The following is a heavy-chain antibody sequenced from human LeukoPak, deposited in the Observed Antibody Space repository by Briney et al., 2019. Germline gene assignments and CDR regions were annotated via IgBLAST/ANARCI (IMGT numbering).Heavy chain of an antibody. V-gene: IGHV1-69*05. Sequence: SVKVSCKASGGTFSSYAISWVRQAPGQGLEWMGGIIPILGTANYAQKFQGRVTITTDESTSTAYMELSSLRSEDTAVYYCARKTAVPFGSAFDIWGQGTMVTVSS. CDR1: GGTFSSYA. D-gene: IGHD3-10*01. J-gene: IGHJ3*02. CDR2: IIPILGTA. CDR3: ARKTAVPFGSAFDI.